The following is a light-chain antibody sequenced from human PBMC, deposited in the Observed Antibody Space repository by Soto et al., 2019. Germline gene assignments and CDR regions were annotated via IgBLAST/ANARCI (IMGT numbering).Light chain of an antibody. CDR2: KAS. CDR1: PSISSW. J-gene: IGKJ1*01. CDR3: QQYNSYPWT. Sequence: DIQMTQSPSTLSASVGDRVTITCRASPSISSWLAWYQQKPGKAPKLLIYKASSLESGVPSRFSGSGSGTEFTLTISSLQPDEFATYYCQQYNSYPWTVGQGTKVETK. V-gene: IGKV1-5*03.